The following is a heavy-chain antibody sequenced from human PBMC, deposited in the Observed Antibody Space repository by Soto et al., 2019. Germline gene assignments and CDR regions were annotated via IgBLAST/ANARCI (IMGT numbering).Heavy chain of an antibody. Sequence: GTLSLTCTVSGDSIGNFYWSWIRQPAGKGLESIGRLSTSGRTNYSPSLQSRVTMSLDTSKNRFSLRLTSVSAADTAVYFCARGMGRYFDLWGRGTLVTVSS. CDR3: ARGMGRYFDL. CDR1: GDSIGNFY. V-gene: IGHV4-4*07. CDR2: LSTSGRT. D-gene: IGHD2-8*01. J-gene: IGHJ2*01.